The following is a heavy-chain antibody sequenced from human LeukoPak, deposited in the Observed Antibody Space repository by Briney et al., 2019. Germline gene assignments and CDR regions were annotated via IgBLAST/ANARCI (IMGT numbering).Heavy chain of an antibody. V-gene: IGHV4-34*01. Sequence: PSETLSLTCAVYGGSFSGYYWSWIRQPPGKGLEWIGEINHSGSTNYNPSLKSRVTISVDTSKNQFSLKLSSVTAADTAVYYCARGNDYYDSSGKLGIAVGYWGQGTLVTVSS. CDR1: GGSFSGYY. D-gene: IGHD3-22*01. CDR2: INHSGST. CDR3: ARGNDYYDSSGKLGIAVGY. J-gene: IGHJ4*02.